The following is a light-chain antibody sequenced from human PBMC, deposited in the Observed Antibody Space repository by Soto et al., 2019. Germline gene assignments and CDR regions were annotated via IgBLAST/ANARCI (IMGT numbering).Light chain of an antibody. CDR3: QQSYSTPPDIT. CDR1: QSISSY. J-gene: IGKJ5*01. V-gene: IGKV1-39*01. Sequence: DIQMTPSHSSLSASVGDRVTITCRASQSISSYLNWYQQKPGKAPKLLIYAASSLQSGVPSRFSGSGSGTDFTLTISSLQPEDFATYYCQQSYSTPPDITFGQGTRLEI. CDR2: AAS.